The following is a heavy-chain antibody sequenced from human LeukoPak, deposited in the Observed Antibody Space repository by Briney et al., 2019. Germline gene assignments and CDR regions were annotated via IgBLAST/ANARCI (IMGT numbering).Heavy chain of an antibody. CDR3: ARGGRGYCSSTSCYTNDLDY. Sequence: SETLSLTCTVSGGSISSSSYYWGWIRQPPGKGLEWIGYIYYSGSTYYNPSLKSRVTISVDTSKNQFSLKLSSVTAADTAVYYCARGGRGYCSSTSCYTNDLDYWGQGTLVTVSS. D-gene: IGHD2-2*02. J-gene: IGHJ4*02. V-gene: IGHV4-30-4*08. CDR2: IYYSGST. CDR1: GGSISSSSYY.